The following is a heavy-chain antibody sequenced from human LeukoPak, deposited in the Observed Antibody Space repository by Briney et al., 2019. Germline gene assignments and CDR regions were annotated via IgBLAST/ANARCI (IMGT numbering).Heavy chain of an antibody. CDR1: GGSISSSNYY. CDR3: ARGLWFGDENPPYFDY. D-gene: IGHD3-10*01. CDR2: IYTSGTT. J-gene: IGHJ4*02. V-gene: IGHV4-61*02. Sequence: SETLSLTCTVSGGSISSSNYYWSWIRQPAGKGLEWNGRIYTSGTTNYNPSLKSRVTITIDTSKNQYSLKLSSVTAADTAVYYCARGLWFGDENPPYFDYWGQGTLVTVSS.